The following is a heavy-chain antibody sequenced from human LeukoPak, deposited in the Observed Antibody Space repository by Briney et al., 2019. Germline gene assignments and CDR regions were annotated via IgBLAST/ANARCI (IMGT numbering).Heavy chain of an antibody. V-gene: IGHV1-69*05. CDR2: IIPIFGTT. Sequence: ASVKVSCKASGGTFSNYAISWVRQAPGQGLEWMGGIIPIFGTTKYAQKFQGRVTITTDESTSTAYMELSSLRSEDTAVYYCARGASRHGSSWVFDYWGQGTLVTVSS. D-gene: IGHD6-13*01. CDR1: GGTFSNYA. J-gene: IGHJ4*02. CDR3: ARGASRHGSSWVFDY.